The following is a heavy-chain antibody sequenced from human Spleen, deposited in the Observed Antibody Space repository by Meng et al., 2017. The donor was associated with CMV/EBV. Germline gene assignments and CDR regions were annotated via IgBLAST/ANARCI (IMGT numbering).Heavy chain of an antibody. J-gene: IGHJ4*02. CDR3: ASLTPGDYSNRDPGFDY. CDR2: IKEDGSEK. CDR1: GFTFRYYC. D-gene: IGHD4-11*01. V-gene: IGHV3-7*01. Sequence: GESLKISCAASGFTFRYYCMSRVRQAPGKGLEWMANIKEDGSEKYYVDSVKGRLTISRDNAKNSLYLQMNSLRAEDTAVYYCASLTPGDYSNRDPGFDYWGQGTLVTVSS.